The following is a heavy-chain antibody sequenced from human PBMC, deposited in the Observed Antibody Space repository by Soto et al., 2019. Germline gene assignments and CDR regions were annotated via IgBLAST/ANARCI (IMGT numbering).Heavy chain of an antibody. CDR1: GGLFSSYP. J-gene: IGHJ4*02. D-gene: IGHD3-22*01. CDR2: IIPVFQTA. Sequence: SVKVSCKASGGLFSSYPISWVRQVPGQGLEWMGGIIPVFQTAYYTQRFQGRATITADESTNTAYMELSSLRSEDTAIYYCARGGSGYTWFNEFWGQGTLVTVSS. V-gene: IGHV1-69*13. CDR3: ARGGSGYTWFNEF.